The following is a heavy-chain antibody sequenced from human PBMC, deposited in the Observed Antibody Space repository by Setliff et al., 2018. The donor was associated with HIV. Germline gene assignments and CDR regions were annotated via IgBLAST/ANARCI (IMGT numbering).Heavy chain of an antibody. Sequence: GGSLRLSCVASGLTFNNYWMSWVRQASGKGLEWVGRIKTKPSSYATAYGASVKGRFTISRDDSQKTAYLQMSSLRAEDTAVYYCARVVEGSHQVSLYYYYYYYMDVWGKGTTVTVSS. CDR1: GLTFNNYW. V-gene: IGHV3-73*01. CDR2: IKTKPSSYAT. D-gene: IGHD2-15*01. CDR3: ARVVEGSHQVSLYYYYYYYMDV. J-gene: IGHJ6*03.